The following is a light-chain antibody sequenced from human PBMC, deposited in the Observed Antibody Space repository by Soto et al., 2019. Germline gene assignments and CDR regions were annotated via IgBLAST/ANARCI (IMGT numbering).Light chain of an antibody. J-gene: IGKJ3*01. V-gene: IGKV3-15*01. CDR1: QSVSTN. CDR2: GTS. Sequence: EIVMTQSPATLSVSPGAGATLSCKASQSVSTNLAWYQQKPGQAPRLLIYGTSTRATGIPARFSGSGYGTEFSLTISSLQSEDFVVYYCQQYHNWSVTFGPGTKVDIK. CDR3: QQYHNWSVT.